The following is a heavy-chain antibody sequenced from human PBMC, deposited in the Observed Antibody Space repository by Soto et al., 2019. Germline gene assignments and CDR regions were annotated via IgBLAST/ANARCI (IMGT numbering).Heavy chain of an antibody. V-gene: IGHV1-69*08. CDR2: IIPILGIA. J-gene: IGHJ5*02. CDR1: GGTFSSYT. D-gene: IGHD3-9*01. CDR3: ARDLDNVDWLPTRNWFDP. Sequence: QVQLVQSGAEVKKPGSSVKVSCKASGGTFSSYTISWVRQAPGQGLEWMGRIIPILGIANYAQKFQGRVTITADKSTRTAYMELSSLRSEDTAVYYCARDLDNVDWLPTRNWFDPWGQGTLVTVSS.